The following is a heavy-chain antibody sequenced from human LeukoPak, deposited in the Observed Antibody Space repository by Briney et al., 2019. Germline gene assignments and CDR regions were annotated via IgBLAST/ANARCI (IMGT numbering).Heavy chain of an antibody. V-gene: IGHV3-15*01. CDR3: TTDKFPYYDSSGSNHIDY. D-gene: IGHD3-22*01. CDR1: GFTFSNAW. J-gene: IGHJ4*02. CDR2: IKSKTDGGTT. Sequence: PGGSLRFSCAASGFTFSNAWMSWVRQAPGKGLEWVGRIKSKTDGGTTDYAAPVKGRFTISRDDSKNTLYLQMNSLKTEDTAVYYCTTDKFPYYDSSGSNHIDYWGQGTLVTVSS.